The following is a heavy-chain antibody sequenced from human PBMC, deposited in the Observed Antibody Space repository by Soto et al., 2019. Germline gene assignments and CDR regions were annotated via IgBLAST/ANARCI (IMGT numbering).Heavy chain of an antibody. D-gene: IGHD6-13*01. CDR3: ARAPDEQHTDY. J-gene: IGHJ4*02. CDR2: ISSSGSTI. V-gene: IGHV3-11*01. Sequence: GGSLRLSCAASGFTFSDYYMSWIRQPPGKGLEWVSYISSSGSTIYYADSVKGRFTISRDNAKNSLYLQMNSLRAEDTAVYYCARAPDEQHTDYWGQGTLVTVSS. CDR1: GFTFSDYY.